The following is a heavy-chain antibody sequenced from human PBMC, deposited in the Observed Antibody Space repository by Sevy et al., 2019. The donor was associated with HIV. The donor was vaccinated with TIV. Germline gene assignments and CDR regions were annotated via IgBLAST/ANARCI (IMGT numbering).Heavy chain of an antibody. CDR2: IYYSGST. V-gene: IGHV4-59*01. Sequence: SETLSLTCTVSGGSISSYYWSWIRQPPGKGLEWIGHIYYSGSTNYNPSLKSRVTISVDTSKNQFSLKLSSVTAADTAVYYCAQNYGSGSRGDYGMDVWGQGTTVTVSS. CDR3: AQNYGSGSRGDYGMDV. J-gene: IGHJ6*02. D-gene: IGHD3-10*01. CDR1: GGSISSYY.